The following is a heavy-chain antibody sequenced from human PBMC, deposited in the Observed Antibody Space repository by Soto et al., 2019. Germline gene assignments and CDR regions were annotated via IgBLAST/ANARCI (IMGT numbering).Heavy chain of an antibody. CDR2: ISSGSSYT. V-gene: IGHV3-11*06. D-gene: IGHD3-22*01. CDR1: GFSFSDYY. Sequence: QVQLVESGGGLVKPGGSLRLSCAASGFSFSDYYMSWIRQAPGERLQCVSYISSGSSYTNYADSVKGRFTISRDNAKNSRYPEMNTLRAEDTAVYYCEGGHYYDSSSLDYWGQGSLVTVSS. CDR3: EGGHYYDSSSLDY. J-gene: IGHJ4*02.